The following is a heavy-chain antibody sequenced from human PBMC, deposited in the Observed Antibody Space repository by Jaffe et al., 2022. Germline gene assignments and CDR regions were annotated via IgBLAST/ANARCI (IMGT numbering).Heavy chain of an antibody. Sequence: QVPLEVSGPGLVKPSETLSLTCTVSDDSITSYSWNWIRQSPGQGLEWLGKLFYTGSPNYNPSLRSRITMSVDTSKNQFSLKVTSVTAADTAVYYCARDLGRHLEYRGSNHAYPFEMWGRGTMVIVSS. D-gene: IGHD3-16*01. CDR2: LFYTGSP. CDR3: ARDLGRHLEYRGSNHAYPFEM. J-gene: IGHJ3*02. V-gene: IGHV4-59*01. CDR1: DDSITSYS.